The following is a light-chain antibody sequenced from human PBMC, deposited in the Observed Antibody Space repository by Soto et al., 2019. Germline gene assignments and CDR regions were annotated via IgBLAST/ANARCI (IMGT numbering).Light chain of an antibody. V-gene: IGLV4-69*01. CDR1: SGHSSYA. CDR2: VNSDGSH. J-gene: IGLJ2*01. Sequence: QLVLTQSPSASASLGAAVKLTCTLSSGHSSYAIAWHQQQPEKGPRYLMKVNSDGSHKKGDGIPDRFSGSSSGAERYLTISSLQSEDEADYYCQTWDTGIVVFGGGTKLTVL. CDR3: QTWDTGIVV.